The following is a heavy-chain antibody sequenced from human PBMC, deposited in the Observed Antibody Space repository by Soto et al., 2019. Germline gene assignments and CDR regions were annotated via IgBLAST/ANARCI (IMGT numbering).Heavy chain of an antibody. CDR1: GGSISSYY. J-gene: IGHJ4*02. V-gene: IGHV4-59*01. CDR2: IYYSGST. D-gene: IGHD4-17*01. Sequence: PSETLSLTYTVSGGSISSYYWSWIRQPPGKGLEWIGYIYYSGSTNYNPSLKSRVTISVDTSKNQFSLNLSSVTAADTAVYYCARRYGASFAYWGQETRVTVPS. CDR3: ARRYGASFAY.